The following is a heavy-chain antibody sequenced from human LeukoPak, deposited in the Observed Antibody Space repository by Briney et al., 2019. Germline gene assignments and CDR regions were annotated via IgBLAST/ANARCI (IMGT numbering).Heavy chain of an antibody. D-gene: IGHD3-9*01. Sequence: GGSLRLSCAASGFTFSSYSMNWVRQAPGKGLEWVSYISSSSSTIYYADSVKGRFTISRDNAKNSLYLQMNSLRAEDTAVYYCARSFPYYDILTGYYYNWFDPWGQGTLVTVSS. CDR3: ARSFPYYDILTGYYYNWFDP. J-gene: IGHJ5*02. CDR1: GFTFSSYS. CDR2: ISSSSSTI. V-gene: IGHV3-48*01.